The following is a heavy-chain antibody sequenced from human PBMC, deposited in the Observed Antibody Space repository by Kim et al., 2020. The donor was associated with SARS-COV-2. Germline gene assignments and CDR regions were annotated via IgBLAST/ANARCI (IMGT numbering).Heavy chain of an antibody. D-gene: IGHD4-17*01. CDR3: ARHNKEMTTMTTADY. J-gene: IGHJ4*02. Sequence: SETLSLTCTVSGGSISSSSYYWGWIRQPPGKGLEWIGSIYYSGSTYYNPSLKSRVTISVDTSKNQFSLKLSAVTAADTAVYYCARHNKEMTTMTTADYGGQGTLVTVSP. V-gene: IGHV4-39*01. CDR2: IYYSGST. CDR1: GGSISSSSYY.